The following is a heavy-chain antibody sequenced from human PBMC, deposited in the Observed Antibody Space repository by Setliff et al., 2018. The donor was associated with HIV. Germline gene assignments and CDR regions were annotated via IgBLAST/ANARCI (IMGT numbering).Heavy chain of an antibody. D-gene: IGHD1-26*01. CDR2: INHSGST. Sequence: SETLSLTCAVYGGSFSGYYWNWIRQPPGKGLEWIGEINHSGSTNYNPSLKSRVTISVDTSKNQFSLKLISVTVADTAVYYCARDAGNYYAFDIWGQGTMVTVSS. CDR1: GGSFSGYY. CDR3: ARDAGNYYAFDI. J-gene: IGHJ3*02. V-gene: IGHV4-34*01.